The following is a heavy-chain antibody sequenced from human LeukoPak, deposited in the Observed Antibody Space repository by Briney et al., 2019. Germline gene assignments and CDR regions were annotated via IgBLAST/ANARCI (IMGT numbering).Heavy chain of an antibody. Sequence: SETLSLTCGVYGGSFSGYYWSWIRQPPGKGLEWIGEINHSGSTNYNPSLKSRVTISVDTSKNQFSLKLSSVTAADAAVYYCARVRQLWIDWGQGTLVTVSS. CDR1: GGSFSGYY. D-gene: IGHD5-18*01. V-gene: IGHV4-34*01. CDR2: INHSGST. J-gene: IGHJ4*02. CDR3: ARVRQLWID.